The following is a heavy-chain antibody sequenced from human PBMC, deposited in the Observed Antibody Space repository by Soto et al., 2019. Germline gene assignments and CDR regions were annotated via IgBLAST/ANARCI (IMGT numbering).Heavy chain of an antibody. CDR2: FIPSFPAP. V-gene: IGHV1-69*12. J-gene: IGHJ5*02. CDR3: ATGEVVPSFPNWLDT. CDR1: RGTIKTYT. D-gene: IGHD2-21*01. Sequence: VQFVQSGAELKKPGSSVRVSCRASRGTIKTYTLSWVRQAPGQGLEWMGAFIPSFPAPNFAQRFKGRLTLTADDSTNTGFMELSGLRPEDTALYFCATGEVVPSFPNWLDTWGQGTQVIVSS.